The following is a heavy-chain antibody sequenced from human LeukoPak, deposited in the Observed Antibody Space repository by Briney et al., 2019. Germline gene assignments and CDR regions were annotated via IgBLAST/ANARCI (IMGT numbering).Heavy chain of an antibody. CDR2: ISAYNGNT. CDR3: AILVVVAATHDRHNWFDP. J-gene: IGHJ5*02. D-gene: IGHD2-15*01. V-gene: IGHV1-18*01. CDR1: GYTFTSYG. Sequence: ASVKVSCKASGYTFTSYGISWVRQAPGQGLEWMGWISAYNGNTNYAQKLQGRVTMTTDASTSTGYMELRSLRSDDTAVYYCAILVVVAATHDRHNWFDPWGQGTLVTVSS.